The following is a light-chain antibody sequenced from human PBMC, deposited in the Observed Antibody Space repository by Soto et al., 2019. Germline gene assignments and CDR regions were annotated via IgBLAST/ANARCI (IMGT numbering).Light chain of an antibody. CDR1: QGINSW. CDR2: SAS. J-gene: IGKJ1*01. V-gene: IGKV1-12*01. CDR3: QQTNFFPVT. Sequence: DIQLTQSPSSVSASVGDRVTITCRASQGINSWLAWYQQKPGAAPKLLIYSASSLESGVPSRFSGSGSGTDFTLTISSLQPEEFATYYCQQTNFFPVTFGQGTKVDIK.